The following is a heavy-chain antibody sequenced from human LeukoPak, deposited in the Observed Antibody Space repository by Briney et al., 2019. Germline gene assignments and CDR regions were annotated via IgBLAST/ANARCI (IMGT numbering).Heavy chain of an antibody. V-gene: IGHV1-2*06. Sequence: GAPVKVSCKASGYTFTGYYMHWVRQAPGQGLEWMGRINPNSGGTNYAQKFQGRVTMTRDTSISTAYMELSRLRSDDTAVYYCARDGCSGGSCYSFDYWGQGTLVTVSS. CDR3: ARDGCSGGSCYSFDY. J-gene: IGHJ4*02. CDR1: GYTFTGYY. D-gene: IGHD2-15*01. CDR2: INPNSGGT.